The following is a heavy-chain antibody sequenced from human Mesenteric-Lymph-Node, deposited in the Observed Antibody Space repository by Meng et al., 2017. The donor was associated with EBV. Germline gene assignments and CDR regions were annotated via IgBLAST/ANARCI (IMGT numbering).Heavy chain of an antibody. CDR3: ARAPPVVVAATDWYFDL. Sequence: EVQLVESGGXLVKPGGSLXLSCDASGFTFSTYSMNWVRLAPGKGLEWVSSISSGGSSIYYADSVKGRFTISRDDAENSVYLQMNSLRAEDTALYYCARAPPVVVAATDWYFDLWGRGTLVTVSS. V-gene: IGHV3-21*01. J-gene: IGHJ2*01. CDR1: GFTFSTYS. D-gene: IGHD2-15*01. CDR2: ISSGGSSI.